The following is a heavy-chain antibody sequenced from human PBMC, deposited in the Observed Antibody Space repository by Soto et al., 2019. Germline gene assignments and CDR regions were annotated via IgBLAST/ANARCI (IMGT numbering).Heavy chain of an antibody. Sequence: ASVKVSCKASGGTFSSYSISWVRQAPVQGLEWMGWINAGNGNTKYSQKFQGRVTITRDTSASTAYMELSSLRSEDTAVYYCARPGYCTNGVCSAFDIWGQGTMVTVSS. D-gene: IGHD2-8*01. CDR1: GGTFSSYS. CDR3: ARPGYCTNGVCSAFDI. CDR2: INAGNGNT. J-gene: IGHJ3*02. V-gene: IGHV1-3*01.